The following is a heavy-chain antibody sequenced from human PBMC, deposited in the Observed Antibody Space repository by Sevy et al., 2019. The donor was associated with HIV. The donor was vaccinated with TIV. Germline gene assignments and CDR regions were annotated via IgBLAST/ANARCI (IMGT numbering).Heavy chain of an antibody. CDR3: ARARRFLEWLPFDY. V-gene: IGHV4-30-4*01. D-gene: IGHD3-3*01. J-gene: IGHJ4*02. CDR1: GGSISSGDYY. Sequence: SETLSLTCTVSGGSISSGDYYWSWIRQPPGKGLEWIGYIYYSGSTYYNPSLKSRVTISVDTSKNQFSLKLSSVTAADTAVYYCARARRFLEWLPFDYWGQGTLVTVSS. CDR2: IYYSGST.